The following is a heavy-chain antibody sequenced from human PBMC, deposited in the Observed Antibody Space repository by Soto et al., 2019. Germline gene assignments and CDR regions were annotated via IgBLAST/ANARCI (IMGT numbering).Heavy chain of an antibody. V-gene: IGHV5-51*01. CDR2: IYPGDSDT. CDR3: ARLGGIVDTGTWIQ. Sequence: PGESLKISCKASGYRFSTYWIVWVRQRPGKGPEWMAIIYPGDSDTRENPSFRRQVTISADKSSNTVHLQWRSLKASDTAIYYCARLGGIVDTGTWIQWGQGTPVTVSS. J-gene: IGHJ4*02. D-gene: IGHD1-26*01. CDR1: GYRFSTYW.